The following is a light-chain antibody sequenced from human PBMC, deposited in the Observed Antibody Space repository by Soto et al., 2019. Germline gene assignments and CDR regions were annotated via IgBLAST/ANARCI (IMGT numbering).Light chain of an antibody. CDR2: DVS. V-gene: IGLV2-14*01. J-gene: IGLJ1*01. CDR1: SSDVGGYNY. CDR3: SSYTSSSTEV. Sequence: QSALTQPASVSGSPGQSITSSCTGTSSDVGGYNYVSGYQQHPGKAPKLMIYDVSNRPSGVSNRFSGSKSGNTASLTISGLQAEDEADYYCSSYTSSSTEVFGTGTKVTVL.